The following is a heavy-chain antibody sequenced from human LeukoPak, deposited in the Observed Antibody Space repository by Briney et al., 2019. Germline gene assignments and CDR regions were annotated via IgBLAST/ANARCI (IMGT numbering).Heavy chain of an antibody. CDR1: GFTFSSYG. V-gene: IGHV3-33*08. J-gene: IGHJ4*02. CDR2: IRYDGSNK. Sequence: PGRSLRLSCAASGFTFSSYGMHWVRQAPGKGLEWVAFIRYDGSNKYYADSVKGRFTISRDNSKNTLYLQMNSLRAEDTAVYYCASDRRVNCSSTSCSDYWGQGTLVTVSS. CDR3: ASDRRVNCSSTSCSDY. D-gene: IGHD2-2*01.